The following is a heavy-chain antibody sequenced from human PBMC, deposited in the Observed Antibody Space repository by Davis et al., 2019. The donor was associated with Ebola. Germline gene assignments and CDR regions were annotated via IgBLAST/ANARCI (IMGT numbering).Heavy chain of an antibody. V-gene: IGHV1-8*02. CDR3: ARGRGYDFWNNYYTFDY. J-gene: IGHJ4*02. CDR2: MNPNSANT. CDR1: GYTFTSYD. D-gene: IGHD3-3*01. Sequence: ASVKVSCKASGYTFTSYDINWVRQAPGQGLEWMGWMNPNSANTGYAQRFQGRVTMTRNTSISTAYMELSSLRSEDTAVYYCARGRGYDFWNNYYTFDYWGQGTLVTVSS.